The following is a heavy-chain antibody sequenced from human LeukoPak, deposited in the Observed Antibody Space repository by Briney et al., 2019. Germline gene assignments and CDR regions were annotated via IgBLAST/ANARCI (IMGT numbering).Heavy chain of an antibody. V-gene: IGHV4-34*01. J-gene: IGHJ4*02. Sequence: SETLSLTCAVYGGSFSGYYWSWIRQPPGKGLEWIGEINHSGSTNYHPSLKSRVTISVDTSKNQFSLKLSSVTAADTAVYYCASTYYDFWSSPNYFDYWGQGTLVTVSS. CDR3: ASTYYDFWSSPNYFDY. CDR1: GGSFSGYY. D-gene: IGHD3-3*01. CDR2: INHSGST.